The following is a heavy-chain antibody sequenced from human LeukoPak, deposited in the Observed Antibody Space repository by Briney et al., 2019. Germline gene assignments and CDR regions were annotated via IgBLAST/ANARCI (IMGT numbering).Heavy chain of an antibody. CDR2: ISPSGST. V-gene: IGHV4-61*02. J-gene: IGHJ5*02. Sequence: PSQTLSLTCTVSGGSINGGNYYWTWLRQPAGKGLEWIGRISPSGSTNHNPSLTSRVTISVDTSKNQFSLKLSSVTAADTAVYYCARPGGGDLGFDPWGQGTLVTVSS. CDR3: ARPGGGDLGFDP. CDR1: GGSINGGNYY. D-gene: IGHD3-3*01.